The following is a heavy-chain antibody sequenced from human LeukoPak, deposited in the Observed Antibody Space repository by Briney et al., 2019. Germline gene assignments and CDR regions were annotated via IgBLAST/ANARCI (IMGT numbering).Heavy chain of an antibody. CDR3: ARAPILRVLRYFGYFDY. J-gene: IGHJ4*02. CDR1: GGSISSSSYY. Sequence: PSETLSLTCTVSGGSISSSSYYWGWIRQPPGKGLERIGSIYYSESTYYNPSLKSRVTISVDTSKNQFSLKLSSVTAADTAVYYCARAPILRVLRYFGYFDYWGQGTLVTVSS. CDR2: IYYSEST. V-gene: IGHV4-39*07. D-gene: IGHD3-9*01.